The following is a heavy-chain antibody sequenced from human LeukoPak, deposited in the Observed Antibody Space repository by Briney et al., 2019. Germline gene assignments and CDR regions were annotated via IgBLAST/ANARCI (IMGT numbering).Heavy chain of an antibody. V-gene: IGHV4-34*01. CDR3: ATSGSYYKRYDY. D-gene: IGHD3-10*01. J-gene: IGHJ4*02. Sequence: SETLSLTCAVYGGSSSGYYWSWIRQPPGKGLEWIGEINHSGSTNYNPSLKSRVTISVDTSKNQFSLKLSSVTAADTAVYYCATSGSYYKRYDYWGQGTLVTVSS. CDR1: GGSSSGYY. CDR2: INHSGST.